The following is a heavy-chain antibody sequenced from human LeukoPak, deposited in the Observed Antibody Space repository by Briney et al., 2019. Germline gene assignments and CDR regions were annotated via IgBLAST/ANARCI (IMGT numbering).Heavy chain of an antibody. V-gene: IGHV1-2*02. Sequence: ASVKVSCKASGYTFTGYYMHWVRQAPGQGLEGMGWINPNSGGTNYAQKFQGRVTMTRDTSISTAYMELSRLRSDDTAVYYCARASILEWLSEVVDWFDPWGPGTLVTVSS. CDR3: ARASILEWLSEVVDWFDP. D-gene: IGHD3-3*01. J-gene: IGHJ5*02. CDR2: INPNSGGT. CDR1: GYTFTGYY.